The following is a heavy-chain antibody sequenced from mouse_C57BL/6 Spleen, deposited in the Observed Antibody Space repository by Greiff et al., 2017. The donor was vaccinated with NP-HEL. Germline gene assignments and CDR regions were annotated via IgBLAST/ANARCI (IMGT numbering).Heavy chain of an antibody. V-gene: IGHV1-22*01. CDR3: AFNWDAAFDD. Sequence: DVQLQESGPELVKPGASVKMSCKASGYTFTDYNMHWVKQSHGKSLEWIGYINPNNGGTSYNQKFKGKATLTVNKSSSTAYMELRSLTSEDSAVYYCAFNWDAAFDDWGQGTTLTVSS. J-gene: IGHJ2*01. D-gene: IGHD4-1*02. CDR1: GYTFTDYN. CDR2: INPNNGGT.